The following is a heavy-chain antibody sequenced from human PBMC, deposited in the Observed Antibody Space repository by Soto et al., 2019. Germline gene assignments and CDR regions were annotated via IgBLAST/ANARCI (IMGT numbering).Heavy chain of an antibody. CDR1: GGTFSSYA. V-gene: IGHV1-69*13. CDR2: IIPIFGTA. Sequence: ASVKVSCKASGGTFSSYAISWVRQAPGQGLEWMGGIIPIFGTANYAQKFQGRVTITADESTSTAYMGLGSLGSEDTAVYYCARGGTRTKYSSSSGKMDVWGQGTTVTVSS. J-gene: IGHJ6*02. D-gene: IGHD6-13*01. CDR3: ARGGTRTKYSSSSGKMDV.